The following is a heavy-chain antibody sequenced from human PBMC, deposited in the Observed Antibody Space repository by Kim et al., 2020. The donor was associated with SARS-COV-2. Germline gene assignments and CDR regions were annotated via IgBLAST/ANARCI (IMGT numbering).Heavy chain of an antibody. CDR1: GYTFTSYG. CDR3: ARDGGDYYDSSGLIDI. D-gene: IGHD3-22*01. CDR2: ISAYNGNT. Sequence: ASVKVSCKASGYTFTSYGISWVRQAPGQGLEWMGWISAYNGNTNYAQKLQGRVTMTTDTSTSTAYMELRSLRSDDTAVYYCARDGGDYYDSSGLIDIWGQGTMVTVSS. V-gene: IGHV1-18*01. J-gene: IGHJ3*02.